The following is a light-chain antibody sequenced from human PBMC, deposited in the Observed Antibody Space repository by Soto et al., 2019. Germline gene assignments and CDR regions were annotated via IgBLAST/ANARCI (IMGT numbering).Light chain of an antibody. CDR3: QVWDSSDHHVV. J-gene: IGLJ3*02. Sequence: SYELTQPPSVSVAPGQTARITCGGSKLGSESVHWYRQKPGQAPVLVVYDDSDRPSGIPERFSGSNSGHTATLTINRVEAGDEADYYCQVWDSSDHHVVFGGGTKVTVL. V-gene: IGLV3-21*02. CDR2: DDS. CDR1: KLGSES.